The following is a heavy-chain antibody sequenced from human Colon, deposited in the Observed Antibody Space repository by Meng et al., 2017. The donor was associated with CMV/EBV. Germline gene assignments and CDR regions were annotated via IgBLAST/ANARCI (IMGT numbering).Heavy chain of an antibody. V-gene: IGHV4-34*01. Sequence: SETLSLTCAVYGGSFSGYYWSWIRQPPGKGLEWIGAINHSGSTNYNPSLKSRVTISVDTSKNQFSLKLSSVTAADTAVYYCGRHGPLVPAAMSYYYSIDVWGPGTTVTVSS. CDR1: GGSFSGYY. D-gene: IGHD2-2*01. CDR3: GRHGPLVPAAMSYYYSIDV. J-gene: IGHJ6*02. CDR2: INHSGST.